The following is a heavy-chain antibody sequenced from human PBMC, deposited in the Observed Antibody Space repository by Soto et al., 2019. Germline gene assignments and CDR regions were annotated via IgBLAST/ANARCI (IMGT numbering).Heavy chain of an antibody. V-gene: IGHV3-23*01. CDR2: ISGSGGST. CDR1: GFTFSSYA. D-gene: IGHD6-13*01. CDR3: AKRAAAGIGNLYY. Sequence: EVQLLESGGGLVQPGGSLRLSCAASGFTFSSYAMSWVRQAPGKGLEWVSAISGSGGSTYYADSVKGRFTISRDKSKNTLYLQMNSLRAEDTAVCYCAKRAAAGIGNLYYWGQGALVTVSS. J-gene: IGHJ4*02.